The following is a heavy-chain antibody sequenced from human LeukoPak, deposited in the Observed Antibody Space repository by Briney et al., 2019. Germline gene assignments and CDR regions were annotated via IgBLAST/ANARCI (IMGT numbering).Heavy chain of an antibody. CDR1: GFTFSSYW. Sequence: GGSLRLSCAASGFTFSSYWMHWVRQAPGKGLVWVSRINSDGSSTTYADSVKGRFTISRDNAKNTLYLQMNSLRAEDTAVYYCARDGTAAGLYFDLWGQGPLVTVSS. V-gene: IGHV3-74*01. CDR2: INSDGSST. D-gene: IGHD6-13*01. J-gene: IGHJ4*01. CDR3: ARDGTAAGLYFDL.